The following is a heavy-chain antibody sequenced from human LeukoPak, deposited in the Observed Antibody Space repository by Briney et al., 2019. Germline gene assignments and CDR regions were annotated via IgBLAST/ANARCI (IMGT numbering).Heavy chain of an antibody. J-gene: IGHJ4*02. Sequence: ASVKVSCKASGYTFTSYDTNWVRQATGQGLEWMGWMNPNSGNTGYAQKFQGRVTMTRNTSISTAYMELSSLRSEDTAVYYCARGSITANSSDLDYWGQGTLVTVSS. CDR3: ARGSITANSSDLDY. V-gene: IGHV1-8*01. D-gene: IGHD3-22*01. CDR2: MNPNSGNT. CDR1: GYTFTSYD.